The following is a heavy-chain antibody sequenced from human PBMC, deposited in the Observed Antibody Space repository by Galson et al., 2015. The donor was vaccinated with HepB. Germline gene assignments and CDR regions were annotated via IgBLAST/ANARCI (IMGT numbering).Heavy chain of an antibody. V-gene: IGHV3-73*01. CDR2: TRSSANNYAS. CDR1: GFTFSSSA. CDR3: RSTEGEFIDD. Sequence: SLRLSCAASGFTFSSSAMPWVRQASGKGLEWVSRTRSSANNYASSYAASGQGRITISRSDSKITAHLKMNSLKTEDTAVYYCRSTEGEFIDDWDQGTLVTVSS. D-gene: IGHD3-10*01. J-gene: IGHJ4*02.